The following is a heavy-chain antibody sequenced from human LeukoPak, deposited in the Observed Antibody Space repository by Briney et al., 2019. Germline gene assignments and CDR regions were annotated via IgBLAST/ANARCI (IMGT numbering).Heavy chain of an antibody. CDR2: ISGGGGST. Sequence: QPGGSLRLSCAASGLTFSSYAMNWVRQAPGKGLEWVSAISGGGGSTYYADSVKGRFTISRDNSKNTLYLQMNSLRAEDTAVYYCAKGIQQWPGDYYYYGMDVWAKGPRSPSP. D-gene: IGHD5-18*01. CDR1: GLTFSSYA. V-gene: IGHV3-23*01. CDR3: AKGIQQWPGDYYYYGMDV. J-gene: IGHJ6*02.